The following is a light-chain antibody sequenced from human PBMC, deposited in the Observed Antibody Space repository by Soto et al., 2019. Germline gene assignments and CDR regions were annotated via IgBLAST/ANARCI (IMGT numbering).Light chain of an antibody. J-gene: IGLJ1*01. Sequence: QSVLTQPAFVSGSPGQSITISCTGTSSDVGGYNYVSWYQQQSGKAPKLMIHEVSNRPSGVSNRFSGSKSGNTASLTISGLQAEDEADYYCSSYTSSRAYVFGIGTKVTVL. CDR1: SSDVGGYNY. CDR2: EVS. CDR3: SSYTSSRAYV. V-gene: IGLV2-14*01.